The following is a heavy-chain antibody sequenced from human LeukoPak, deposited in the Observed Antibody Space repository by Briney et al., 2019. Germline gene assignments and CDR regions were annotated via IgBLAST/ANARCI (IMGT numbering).Heavy chain of an antibody. Sequence: SETLSLTCTVSGGSISSSSYYWGWIRQPPGKGLEWIGEINHSGSTNYNPSLKSRVTISVDTSKNQFSLKLSSVTAADTAVYYCARSPHFTVTYYFDYWGQGTLVTVFS. V-gene: IGHV4-39*07. CDR3: ARSPHFTVTYYFDY. J-gene: IGHJ4*02. CDR1: GGSISSSSYY. CDR2: INHSGST. D-gene: IGHD4-17*01.